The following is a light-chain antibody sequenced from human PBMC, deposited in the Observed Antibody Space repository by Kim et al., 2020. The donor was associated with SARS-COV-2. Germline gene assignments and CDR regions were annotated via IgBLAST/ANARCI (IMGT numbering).Light chain of an antibody. CDR3: QSYDSSLSGGV. CDR2: GNN. CDR1: NSNIGAGYG. Sequence: QSVLTQPPSVSGVPGQRVTISCNGSNSNIGAGYGVHWYQQLPGTAPKLLISGNNNRPSGVPDRFSGSKSGTSASLAITGLQAEDEADYYCQSYDSSLSGGVFGGGTKLTV. J-gene: IGLJ3*02. V-gene: IGLV1-40*01.